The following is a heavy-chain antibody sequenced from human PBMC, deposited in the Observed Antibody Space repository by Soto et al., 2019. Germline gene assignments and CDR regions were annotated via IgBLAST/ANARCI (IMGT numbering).Heavy chain of an antibody. D-gene: IGHD1-1*01. J-gene: IGHJ4*02. CDR2: ISYDGSNK. CDR3: AKEVGIETLYYFDY. Sequence: GGSLRLSCAASGFTFSSYGMHWVRQAPGKGLEWVAVISYDGSNKYYADSVKGRFTISRDNSKNTLYLQMNSLRAEDTAVYYCAKEVGIETLYYFDYWGQGTLVTAPQ. CDR1: GFTFSSYG. V-gene: IGHV3-30*18.